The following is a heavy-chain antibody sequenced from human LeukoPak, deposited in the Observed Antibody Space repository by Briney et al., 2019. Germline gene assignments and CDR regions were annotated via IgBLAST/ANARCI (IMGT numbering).Heavy chain of an antibody. CDR1: GGSFSGYY. CDR3: ARGRSWAAAWYGGYYFDY. Sequence: SETLSLTCAVYGGSFSGYYWSWIRQPPGKGLEWIGEINHSGSTNYNPSLKSRVTISVDTSKNQFSLKLSSVTAADTAVYYCARGRSWAAAWYGGYYFDYRGQGTLVTVSS. CDR2: INHSGST. J-gene: IGHJ4*02. V-gene: IGHV4-34*01. D-gene: IGHD6-13*01.